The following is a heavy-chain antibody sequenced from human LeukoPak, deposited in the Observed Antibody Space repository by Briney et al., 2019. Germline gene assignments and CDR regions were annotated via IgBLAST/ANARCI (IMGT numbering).Heavy chain of an antibody. CDR2: IYPGDSDT. J-gene: IGHJ3*02. V-gene: IGHV5-51*01. D-gene: IGHD3-22*01. CDR1: GYNFTTYW. CDR3: ARGSKIFAHYDTSGYYSAFDI. Sequence: GESLKISCKGSGYNFTTYWIDWVRQMPGKGLEWMGTIYPGDSDTRYSPSFQGQVTISADKSISAAYLQWSSLKASDTAMYYCARGSKIFAHYDTSGYYSAFDIWGQGTMVTVSS.